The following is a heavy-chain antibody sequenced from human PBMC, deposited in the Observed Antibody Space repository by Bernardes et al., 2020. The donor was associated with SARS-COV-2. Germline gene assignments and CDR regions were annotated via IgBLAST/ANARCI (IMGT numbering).Heavy chain of an antibody. D-gene: IGHD4-17*01. CDR2: TYYRSKWYK. CDR3: ARGRTRLDV. J-gene: IGHJ3*01. CDR1: WYSFSSDSVA. V-gene: IGHV6-1*01. Sequence: QNPSLTFSISWYSFSSDSVAWNLLRQSPSRGLEWLGRTYYRSKWYKDYALSVKSRIIINPDTSDNQVSLQLSSVTPEDTAVYYFARGRTRLDVWGQGTVVSVSS.